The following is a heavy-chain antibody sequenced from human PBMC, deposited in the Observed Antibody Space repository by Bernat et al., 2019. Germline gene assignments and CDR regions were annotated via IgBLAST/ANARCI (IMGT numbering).Heavy chain of an antibody. J-gene: IGHJ2*01. V-gene: IGHV4-59*08. Sequence: QVQLQESGPGLVKPSETLSLTCTVSGGSISSYYWSWIRQPPGKGLEWIGYIYYSGSTNYNPSLKSRVTISVDTPKNQFSLKLSSVTAADTAVYYCARHVYCSSTSCYGTQKGGVRYFDLWGRGTLVTVSS. CDR2: IYYSGST. CDR1: GGSISSYY. CDR3: ARHVYCSSTSCYGTQKGGVRYFDL. D-gene: IGHD2-2*01.